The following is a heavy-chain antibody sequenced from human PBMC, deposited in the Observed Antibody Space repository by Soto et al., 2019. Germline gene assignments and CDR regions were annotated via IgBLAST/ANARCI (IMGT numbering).Heavy chain of an antibody. V-gene: IGHV1-2*04. D-gene: IGHD1-1*01. CDR1: GYTFTSYY. Sequence: ASVKVSCKASGYTFTSYYMHWVRQAPGQGLEWMGRINPNSGSTNYAQKFQGWVTMTRDTSISTAYMELSSLRSDDTAVYYCARGWNDVYYYFDYWGQGTLVTVSS. J-gene: IGHJ4*02. CDR2: INPNSGST. CDR3: ARGWNDVYYYFDY.